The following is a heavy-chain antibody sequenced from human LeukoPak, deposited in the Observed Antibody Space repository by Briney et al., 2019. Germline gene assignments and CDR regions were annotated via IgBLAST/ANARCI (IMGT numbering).Heavy chain of an antibody. CDR3: ARDFT. Sequence: SETLSLTCTVSGGSITSYFWSWIRQPAGKGLEWTGRIHATGSTSYNPSLKSRVTISLDTSENQLSLKLSSVTAADTAVYYCARDFTWGQGTLVTVSS. CDR1: GGSITSYF. CDR2: IHATGST. V-gene: IGHV4-4*07. J-gene: IGHJ5*02.